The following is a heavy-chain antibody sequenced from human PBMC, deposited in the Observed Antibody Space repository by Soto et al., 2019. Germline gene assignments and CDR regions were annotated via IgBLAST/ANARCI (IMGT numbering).Heavy chain of an antibody. D-gene: IGHD6-13*01. CDR3: ARLYPPLRGSSWLDY. J-gene: IGHJ4*02. Sequence: SETLSLTCTVSGGSISTYYWNWIRQTPGKGLEWIGYIHHSGRTNYNPSLRSRVTISVDTSKNQFPLKLSSVTAADTAVYYCARLYPPLRGSSWLDYWGQGTLVTVSS. CDR2: IHHSGRT. CDR1: GGSISTYY. V-gene: IGHV4-59*12.